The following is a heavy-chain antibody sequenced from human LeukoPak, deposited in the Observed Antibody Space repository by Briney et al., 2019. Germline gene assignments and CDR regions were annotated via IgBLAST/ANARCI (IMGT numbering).Heavy chain of an antibody. D-gene: IGHD3-10*01. CDR3: ARQGSGSYYPPYGMDV. CDR1: GGSLCSYY. Sequence: SETLSLTCTVSGGSLCSYYWSWIRQPPGKGLEWIGYIYYSGSTNYNPSLKSRVTISVDTSKNQFSLKLSSVTAADTAVYYCARQGSGSYYPPYGMDVWGQGTTVTVSS. J-gene: IGHJ6*02. CDR2: IYYSGST. V-gene: IGHV4-59*08.